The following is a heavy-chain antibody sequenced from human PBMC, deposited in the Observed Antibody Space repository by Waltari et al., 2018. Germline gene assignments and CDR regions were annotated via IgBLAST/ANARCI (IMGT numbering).Heavy chain of an antibody. CDR2: INYSGST. CDR3: AAGYGGWLINDPYYMDV. CDR1: GGSISSYY. D-gene: IGHD5-12*01. J-gene: IGHJ6*03. V-gene: IGHV4-59*01. Sequence: QVQLQESGPGLVKPSETLSLTCTVSGGSISSYYWSWIRQPPGKGLEWIGYINYSGSTNYNPSLKSRVTISVDTSKIQFSLKLGSVTAADTYVYYCAAGYGGWLINDPYYMDVWGKGTTVTVSS.